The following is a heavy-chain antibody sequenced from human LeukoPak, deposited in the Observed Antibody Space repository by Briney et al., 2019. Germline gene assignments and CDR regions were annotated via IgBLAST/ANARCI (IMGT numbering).Heavy chain of an antibody. V-gene: IGHV4-34*01. CDR1: SGSFSGYY. D-gene: IGHD6-6*01. CDR3: ARGLGHSTSDY. CDR2: INHSGST. Sequence: KPSETLSLTCAVSSGSFSGYYWSWIRQPPGKGLEWIGEINHSGSTIYNPSLKSRVTISVDTSKNQFFLKLSSVTAADTAVYYCARGLGHSTSDYWGQGALVTVSS. J-gene: IGHJ4*02.